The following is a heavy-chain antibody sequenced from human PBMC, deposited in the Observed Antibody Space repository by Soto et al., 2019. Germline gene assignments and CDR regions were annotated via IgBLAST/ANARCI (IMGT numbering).Heavy chain of an antibody. CDR1: GFSLSNARMG. Sequence: SGPTLVNPTETLTLTCTVSGFSLSNARMGVSWIRQPPGKALEWLAHIFSNDEKSYSTSLKSRLTISKDTSKSQVVLTMTNMDPVDTATYYCAKGDDYYYYYYMDVWGKGTTVTVSS. J-gene: IGHJ6*03. D-gene: IGHD2-21*02. V-gene: IGHV2-26*01. CDR2: IFSNDEK. CDR3: AKGDDYYYYYYMDV.